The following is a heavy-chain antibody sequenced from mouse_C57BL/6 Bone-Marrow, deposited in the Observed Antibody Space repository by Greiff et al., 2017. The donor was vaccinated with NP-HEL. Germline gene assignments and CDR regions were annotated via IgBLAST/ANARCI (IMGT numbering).Heavy chain of an antibody. CDR2: IYPRSGNT. D-gene: IGHD2-5*01. V-gene: IGHV1-81*01. CDR1: GYTFTSYG. J-gene: IGHJ3*01. Sequence: VRLQESGAELARPGASVKLSCKASGYTFTSYGISWVKQRTGQGLEWIGEIYPRSGNTYYNEKFKGKATLTADKSSSTAYMELRSLTSEDSAVYFCARGGYYSNFGFAYWGQGTLVTVSA. CDR3: ARGGYYSNFGFAY.